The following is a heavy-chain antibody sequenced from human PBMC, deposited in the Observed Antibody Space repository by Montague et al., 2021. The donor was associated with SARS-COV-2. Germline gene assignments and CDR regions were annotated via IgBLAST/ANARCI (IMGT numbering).Heavy chain of an antibody. D-gene: IGHD3-3*01. V-gene: IGHV4-39*01. Sequence: SETLSLTCTVSGVAVLRRRSEEHTSEPPSLAYLVCRRLLDNKKDYNYMPSLDSRGTMSVDTSKNQSSLKVYSVTAADTAVYYCARRVDTWVFRFDSWGQGARVTVSS. CDR1: GVAVLRRRSE. CDR3: ARRVDTWVFRFDS. J-gene: IGHJ4*02. CDR2: LDNKKDY.